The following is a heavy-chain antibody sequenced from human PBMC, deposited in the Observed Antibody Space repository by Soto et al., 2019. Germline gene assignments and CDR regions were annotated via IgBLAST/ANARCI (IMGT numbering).Heavy chain of an antibody. CDR1: GGTFSSYA. D-gene: IGHD3-22*01. Sequence: SVKVSFKASGGTFSSYAISWVRQAPGQGLEWMGGIIPIFGTANYAQKFQGRVTITADESTSTAYMELSSLRSEDTAVYYCARGNGRVSYDSPLAFDYWGQGTLVTV. V-gene: IGHV1-69*13. J-gene: IGHJ4*02. CDR3: ARGNGRVSYDSPLAFDY. CDR2: IIPIFGTA.